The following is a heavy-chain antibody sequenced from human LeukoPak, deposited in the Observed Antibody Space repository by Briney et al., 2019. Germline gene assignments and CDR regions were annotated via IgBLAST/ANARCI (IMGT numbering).Heavy chain of an antibody. CDR3: ARVGSGWYYYFQH. J-gene: IGHJ1*01. Sequence: SETLSLTCTVSGGSISSYYWSWIRQPPGKGLEWIGYIYYSGSTNYNPSLKGRVTISVDTSENQFSLKLSSVTAADTAVYYCARVGSGWYYYFQHWGQGTLVTVSS. CDR2: IYYSGST. CDR1: GGSISSYY. D-gene: IGHD6-19*01. V-gene: IGHV4-59*01.